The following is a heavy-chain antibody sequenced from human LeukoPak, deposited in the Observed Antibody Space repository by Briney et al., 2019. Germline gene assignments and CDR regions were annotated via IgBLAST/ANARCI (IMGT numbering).Heavy chain of an antibody. CDR1: GYTFTSYG. J-gene: IGHJ4*02. Sequence: GASVKVSCKASGYTFTSYGISWVRQAPGQGLEWMGWISAYNGNTNYAQKLQGRVTMTTDTSTSKAYMELRSLRSDDTAVYYCSGDYYDSSGYYLGSIYYFDYWGQGTLVTVSS. CDR3: SGDYYDSSGYYLGSIYYFDY. D-gene: IGHD3-22*01. V-gene: IGHV1-18*01. CDR2: ISAYNGNT.